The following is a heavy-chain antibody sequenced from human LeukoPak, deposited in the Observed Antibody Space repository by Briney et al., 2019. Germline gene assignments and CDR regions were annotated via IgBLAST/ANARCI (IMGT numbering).Heavy chain of an antibody. CDR3: ARGRSDSGAYCYFGS. Sequence: GGSLRLSCAASGFTFSEYTMHWVRQAPSKGLEWVAVISHDGREIYYADSVKGRFTISRDDPMSTMYLQMNSLRAEDTALYYCARGRSDSGAYCYFGSWGQGTPVTVSS. CDR1: GFTFSEYT. D-gene: IGHD3-22*01. CDR2: ISHDGREI. J-gene: IGHJ4*02. V-gene: IGHV3-30*03.